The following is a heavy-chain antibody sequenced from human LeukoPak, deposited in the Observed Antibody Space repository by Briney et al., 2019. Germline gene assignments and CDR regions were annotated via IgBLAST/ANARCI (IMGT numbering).Heavy chain of an antibody. CDR3: ARDLAGDLYMYV. CDR1: GFTFSGYG. D-gene: IGHD6-19*01. V-gene: IGHV3-21*01. Sequence: GGPLRLSCTASGFTFSGYGMSWVRQAPGKGLEWVSSISRSSSYIYYAASAKARFTSSRDNAKNSLYLQMNSLRAEDTAVYYCARDLAGDLYMYVWGKGTTVTVSS. CDR2: ISRSSSYI. J-gene: IGHJ6*03.